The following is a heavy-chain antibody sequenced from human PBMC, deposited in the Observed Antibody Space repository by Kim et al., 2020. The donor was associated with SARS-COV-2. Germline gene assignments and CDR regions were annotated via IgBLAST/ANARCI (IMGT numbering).Heavy chain of an antibody. J-gene: IGHJ6*02. Sequence: SETLSLTCTVSGGSISSYYWSWIRQPPGKGLEWIGYIYYSGSTNYNPSLKSRVTISVDTSKNQFSLKLSSVTAADTAVYYCARTIRSGGSGSDYYYGMDVWGQGTTVTVSS. CDR2: IYYSGST. D-gene: IGHD3-10*01. V-gene: IGHV4-59*13. CDR3: ARTIRSGGSGSDYYYGMDV. CDR1: GGSISSYY.